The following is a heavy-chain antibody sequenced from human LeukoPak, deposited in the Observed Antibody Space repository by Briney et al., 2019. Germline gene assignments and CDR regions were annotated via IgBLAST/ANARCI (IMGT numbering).Heavy chain of an antibody. CDR1: GFTFSSYW. CDR2: IKQDGSEK. D-gene: IGHD1-26*01. V-gene: IGHV3-7*01. Sequence: GGSLRLSCAASGFTFSSYWMSWVRQAPGKGLEWVANIKQDGSEKYYVDSVKGRFTISRDNAKNSLYLQMNSLRAKDTAVYYCARDRLSVGANWFDPWGQGTLVTVSS. CDR3: ARDRLSVGANWFDP. J-gene: IGHJ5*02.